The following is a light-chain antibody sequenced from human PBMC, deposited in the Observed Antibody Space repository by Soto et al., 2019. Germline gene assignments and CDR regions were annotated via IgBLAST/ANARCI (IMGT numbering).Light chain of an antibody. CDR1: QSVSIY. CDR3: QQRSSWPRIT. J-gene: IGKJ5*01. Sequence: VVLTQSPAAMSLSPGERATLACRASQSVSIYLAWYQQKPGQAPRLLIYDASNRAPGIPARFSGSGSATDVTLTISSLEPHDFAVYYCQQRSSWPRITFGQGTRLEIK. V-gene: IGKV3-11*01. CDR2: DAS.